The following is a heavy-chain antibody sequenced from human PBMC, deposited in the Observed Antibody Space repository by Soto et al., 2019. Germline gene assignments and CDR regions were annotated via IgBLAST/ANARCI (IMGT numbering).Heavy chain of an antibody. J-gene: IGHJ5*02. Sequence: SETLSLTCTVSGGPISSSSYYWGWIRQPPGKGLEWIGSIYYSGSTYYNPSLKSRVTISVDTSKNQFSLKLSSVTAADTAVYYCARSYDFWSGYPGWFDPWGQGTLVTVSS. CDR1: GGPISSSSYY. CDR2: IYYSGST. D-gene: IGHD3-3*01. CDR3: ARSYDFWSGYPGWFDP. V-gene: IGHV4-39*01.